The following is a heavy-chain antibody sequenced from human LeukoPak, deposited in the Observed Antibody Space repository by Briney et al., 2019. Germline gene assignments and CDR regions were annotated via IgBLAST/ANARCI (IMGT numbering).Heavy chain of an antibody. CDR2: ISAYNGNT. CDR3: ATPGEYCSSTSCYPNFDY. V-gene: IGHV1-18*01. CDR1: GYTFTSYG. Sequence: ASVKVSCKASGYTFTSYGISWVRQAPGQGLEWMGWISAYNGNTNYAQKLQGRVTMTTDTSTSTAYMELSSLRSEDTAVYYCATPGEYCSSTSCYPNFDYWGRGTLVTVSS. D-gene: IGHD2-2*01. J-gene: IGHJ4*02.